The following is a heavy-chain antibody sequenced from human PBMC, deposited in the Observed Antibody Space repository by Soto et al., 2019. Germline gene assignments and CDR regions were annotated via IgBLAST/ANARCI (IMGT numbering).Heavy chain of an antibody. CDR1: GYTFTNFG. V-gene: IGHV1-18*01. Sequence: QVQLVQSGAEVKKPGASVKVSCKASGYTFTNFGLSWVRQAPGQGLEWMGWISAYNGNTNYEQKCQGRVTMTTDTSTSTAYMEVRSLRFDASAVYYCARGGTPIDSWGQGTLVTVSS. D-gene: IGHD3-16*01. CDR2: ISAYNGNT. J-gene: IGHJ4*02. CDR3: ARGGTPIDS.